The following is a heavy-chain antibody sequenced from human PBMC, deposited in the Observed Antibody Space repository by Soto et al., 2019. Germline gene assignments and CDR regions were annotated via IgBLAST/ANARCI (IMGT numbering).Heavy chain of an antibody. CDR2: ISANSGDT. CDR1: GYTFSSYG. V-gene: IGHV1-18*01. Sequence: QVQLVQSGAEVKEPGASVRVSCKASGYTFSSYGFSWVRQAPGQGLEWVAWISANSGDTNSAQKFQGRVTLTTDTSTSTAYMDLRSLTSDDTAIYYCARDFRDSGGGPSCIYFDCWGQGTLVTVSS. J-gene: IGHJ4*02. D-gene: IGHD2-15*01. CDR3: ARDFRDSGGGPSCIYFDC.